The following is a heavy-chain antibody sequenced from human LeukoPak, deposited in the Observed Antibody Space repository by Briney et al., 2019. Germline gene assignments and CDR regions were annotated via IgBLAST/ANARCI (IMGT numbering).Heavy chain of an antibody. J-gene: IGHJ4*02. Sequence: QPGGSLRLSCAASGFTFSSYGMHWVRQAPGKGLEWVAFIRYDGSNKYYADSVKGRFTISRDNSKNTLCLQMNSLRAEDTAVYYCARDTRFGELLPDYWGQGTLVTVSS. CDR1: GFTFSSYG. V-gene: IGHV3-30*02. CDR3: ARDTRFGELLPDY. D-gene: IGHD3-10*01. CDR2: IRYDGSNK.